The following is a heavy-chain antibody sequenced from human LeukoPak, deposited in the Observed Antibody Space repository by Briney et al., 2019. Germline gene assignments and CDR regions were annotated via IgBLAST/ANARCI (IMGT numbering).Heavy chain of an antibody. CDR3: ARAPESYCGGDCYSRTDAFDI. J-gene: IGHJ3*02. CDR1: GFTFSSYA. Sequence: GGSLRLSCAASGFTFSSYAMSWVRQAPGKGLEWVSAISGSGGSTYYADSVKGRFTISRDNSKNTLYLQMNSLRAEDTAVYYCARAPESYCGGDCYSRTDAFDIWGQGTMVTVSS. D-gene: IGHD2-21*02. V-gene: IGHV3-23*01. CDR2: ISGSGGST.